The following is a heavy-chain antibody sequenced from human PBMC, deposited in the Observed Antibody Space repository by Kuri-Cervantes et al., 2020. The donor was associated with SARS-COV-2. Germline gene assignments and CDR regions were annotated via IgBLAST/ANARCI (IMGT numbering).Heavy chain of an antibody. CDR3: ARVLFGYCSSTSCYKEEEWFDP. Sequence: SETLSLTCTVSGGSISSGGYYWSWIRQHPGKGLEWIGYIYYSGSTYYNPSLKSRVTISVDTSKNQFSLKLSSVTAADTAVYYCARVLFGYCSSTSCYKEEEWFDPWGQGILVTVSS. D-gene: IGHD2-2*02. CDR1: GGSISSGGYY. J-gene: IGHJ5*02. V-gene: IGHV4-31*03. CDR2: IYYSGST.